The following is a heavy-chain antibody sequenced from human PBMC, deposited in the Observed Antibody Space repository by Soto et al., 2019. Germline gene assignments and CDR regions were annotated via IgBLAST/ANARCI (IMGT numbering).Heavy chain of an antibody. CDR3: ARDGSDYSTSGHYDP. V-gene: IGHV1-69*13. J-gene: IGHJ5*02. Sequence: SVKVSCKVSGGTHSSYPITWVLQAPGQGLEWMGGIIPIFGTRDYAQKFQGRVTITADPSTSTAYLELSGLTSDDTAVYYCARDGSDYSTSGHYDPWGQGTLVTVSS. CDR2: IIPIFGTR. CDR1: GGTHSSYP. D-gene: IGHD3-22*01.